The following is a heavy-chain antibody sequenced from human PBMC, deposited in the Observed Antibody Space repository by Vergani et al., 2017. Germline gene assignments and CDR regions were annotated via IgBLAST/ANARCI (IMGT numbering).Heavy chain of an antibody. D-gene: IGHD2-2*01. CDR3: ARGRGLDIVVVPGRSQFDY. CDR1: GGTFSSYA. V-gene: IGHV1-69*01. Sequence: QVQLVQSGAEVKKPGSSVKVSCKASGGTFSSYAISWVRQAPGQGLEWMGGVIPIFGTANYAQKFQGRVTITADESTSTAYRELSSLRSEDTAVYYCARGRGLDIVVVPGRSQFDYWGQGTLVTVSS. J-gene: IGHJ4*02. CDR2: VIPIFGTA.